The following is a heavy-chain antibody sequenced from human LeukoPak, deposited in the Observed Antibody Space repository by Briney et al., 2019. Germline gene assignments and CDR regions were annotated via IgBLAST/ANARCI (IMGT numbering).Heavy chain of an antibody. Sequence: GGSLRLSCAASGFTFSSYWMSWVRQAPGKGLEWVANIKQDGSEKYYVDSVKGRFTISRDNAKNSLYLQMNSQRAEDTAVYYCARAEDIVVVVAAMVDYWGQGTLVTVSS. V-gene: IGHV3-7*01. D-gene: IGHD2-15*01. CDR2: IKQDGSEK. CDR3: ARAEDIVVVVAAMVDY. J-gene: IGHJ4*02. CDR1: GFTFSSYW.